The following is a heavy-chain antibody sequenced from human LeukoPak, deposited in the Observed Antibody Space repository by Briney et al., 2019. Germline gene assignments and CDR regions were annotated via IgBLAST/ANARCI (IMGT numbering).Heavy chain of an antibody. Sequence: GGSLRLSCAASGFTFSNYVMHWVRQAPGKGLEWVAFIRYDGSNKYYADSVKGRFTISRDNSKNTLYLQMNSLRAEDTAVYYCAKDGAPYYYDSSGYPTHFDYWGQGTLVTVSS. V-gene: IGHV3-30*02. CDR1: GFTFSNYV. CDR2: IRYDGSNK. D-gene: IGHD3-22*01. CDR3: AKDGAPYYYDSSGYPTHFDY. J-gene: IGHJ4*02.